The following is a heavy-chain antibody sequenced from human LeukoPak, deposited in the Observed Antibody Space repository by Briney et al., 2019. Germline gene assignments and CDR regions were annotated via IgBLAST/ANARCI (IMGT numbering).Heavy chain of an antibody. Sequence: PSVKVSCKASEYTFTSYAMNWVRQAPGQGLEWMGGINTNTGNPTYAQGFTGRFVFSFDTSVSTAYLQISSQKAEDTAVYYCARDSGGDYGVESNDYWGQGTLVTVSS. J-gene: IGHJ4*02. V-gene: IGHV7-4-1*02. CDR1: EYTFTSYA. CDR2: INTNTGNP. CDR3: ARDSGGDYGVESNDY. D-gene: IGHD4-17*01.